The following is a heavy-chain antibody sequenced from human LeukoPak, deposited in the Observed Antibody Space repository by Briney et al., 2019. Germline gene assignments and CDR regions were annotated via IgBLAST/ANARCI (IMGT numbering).Heavy chain of an antibody. Sequence: SETLSLTCTVSGGSISSSSYYWGWIRQPPGKGLEWIGSIHYSGSTNYNPSLKSRVTISVDTSKNQFSLKLSSVTAADTAVYYRAAYDILTEGFDPWGQGTLVTVSS. CDR1: GGSISSSSYY. CDR2: IHYSGST. V-gene: IGHV4-39*07. D-gene: IGHD3-9*01. CDR3: AAYDILTEGFDP. J-gene: IGHJ5*02.